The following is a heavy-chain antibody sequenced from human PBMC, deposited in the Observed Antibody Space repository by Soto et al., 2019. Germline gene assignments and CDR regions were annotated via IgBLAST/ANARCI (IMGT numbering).Heavy chain of an antibody. CDR1: GGSVSSGSYY. D-gene: IGHD3-10*01. Sequence: QVQLQESGPGLVKPSETLSLTCTVSGGSVSSGSYYWSWIRQPPGKGLEWIGYIYYSGSTNYNPSLKSRVTISVDTSKNPFSLKLSSVTAADTAVYYCARGSYLFDYWGQGTLVTVSS. CDR2: IYYSGST. CDR3: ARGSYLFDY. V-gene: IGHV4-61*01. J-gene: IGHJ4*02.